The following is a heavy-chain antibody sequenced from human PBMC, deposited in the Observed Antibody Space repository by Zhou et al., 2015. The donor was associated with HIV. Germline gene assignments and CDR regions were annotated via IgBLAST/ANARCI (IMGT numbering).Heavy chain of an antibody. Sequence: QVQLVQSGAEVKKPGSSVKVSCKASGGTFSSYAISWVRQAPGQGLEWMGGIIPIFGTANYAQKFQGRVTITADESTSTAYMELSSLRSEDTAVYYCARGLAERKVESDSSSWYWFDPWGQGTLVTVSS. CDR3: ARGLAERKVESDSSSWYWFDP. J-gene: IGHJ5*02. CDR1: GGTFSSYA. D-gene: IGHD6-13*01. V-gene: IGHV1-69*12. CDR2: IIPIFGTA.